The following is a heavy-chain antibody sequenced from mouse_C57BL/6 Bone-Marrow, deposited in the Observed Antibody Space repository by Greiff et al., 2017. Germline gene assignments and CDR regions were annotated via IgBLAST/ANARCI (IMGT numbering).Heavy chain of an antibody. J-gene: IGHJ2*01. CDR1: GYSITSGYY. CDR2: ISYDGSH. D-gene: IGHD2-2*01. CDR3: ARGGWLPPFDY. V-gene: IGHV3-6*01. Sequence: VQLQQSGPGLVKPSQSLSLTCSVTGYSITSGYYWNWIRQFPGNKLEWMGYISYDGSHNYNPSLKNRISSTRDTSKNQFFLQLNSVITEYTATYYCARGGWLPPFDYWGQGTTLTVSS.